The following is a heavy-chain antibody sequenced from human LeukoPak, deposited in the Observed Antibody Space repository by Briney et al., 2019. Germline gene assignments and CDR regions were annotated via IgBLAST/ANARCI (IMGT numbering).Heavy chain of an antibody. CDR3: ANIAARLGYFDY. CDR1: GFTFSSYA. J-gene: IGHJ4*02. V-gene: IGHV3-23*01. D-gene: IGHD6-6*01. Sequence: GGSLRLSCAASGFTFSSYALSWVRQAPGKGLEWVSAISGSSGSTYYADSVKGRFTISRDNSKNTLYLQMNSLRAEDTAVYYCANIAARLGYFDYWGQGTLVTVSS. CDR2: ISGSSGST.